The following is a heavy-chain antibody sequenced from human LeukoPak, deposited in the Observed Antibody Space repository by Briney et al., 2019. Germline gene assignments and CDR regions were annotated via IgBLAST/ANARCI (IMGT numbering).Heavy chain of an antibody. D-gene: IGHD6-6*01. J-gene: IGHJ4*02. CDR1: GGSFSDYW. V-gene: IGHV3-74*01. CDR2: INSDESST. Sequence: ETLSLTCAVYGGSFSDYWMHWVRQAPGKGLVWVSRINSDESSTSYADSVKGRFTISRDNAKNTLYLQMNSLRAEDTAVYYCASGDGEIAAPPGYWGQGTLVTVSS. CDR3: ASGDGEIAAPPGY.